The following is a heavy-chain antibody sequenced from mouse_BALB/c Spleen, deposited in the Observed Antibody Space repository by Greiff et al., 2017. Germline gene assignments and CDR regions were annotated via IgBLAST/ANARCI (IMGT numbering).Heavy chain of an antibody. V-gene: IGHV14-3*02. CDR3: VQGDEDDY. CDR1: GFNIKDTY. J-gene: IGHJ2*01. Sequence: EVQLQQSGAELVKPGASVKLSCTASGFNIKDTYMHWVKQRPEQGLEWIGRIDPANGNTKYDPKFQGKSTITADTSSNTAYLQLSSLTSEDTAVYYCVQGDEDDYWGQGTTLTVSS. CDR2: IDPANGNT. D-gene: IGHD3-3*01.